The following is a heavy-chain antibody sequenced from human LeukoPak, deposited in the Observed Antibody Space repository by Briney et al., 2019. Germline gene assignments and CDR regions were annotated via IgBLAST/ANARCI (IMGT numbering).Heavy chain of an antibody. V-gene: IGHV4-39*01. J-gene: IGHJ4*02. CDR3: APHYYDSGRYFPFDA. D-gene: IGHD3-10*01. CDR1: GGSISSYH. CDR2: LYYSGST. Sequence: SETLSLTCTVSGGSISSYHWGWIRQPPGKGLEWIGTLYYSGSTYYNPSLKSRVTISVDASKNQFSLELSSVTAADTAVYYCAPHYYDSGRYFPFDAWGQGTLVTVSS.